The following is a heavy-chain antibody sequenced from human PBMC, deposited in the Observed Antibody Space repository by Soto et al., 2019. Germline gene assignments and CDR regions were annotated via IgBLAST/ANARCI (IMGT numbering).Heavy chain of an antibody. CDR2: ISSSSSTI. V-gene: IGHV3-48*02. D-gene: IGHD4-17*01. Sequence: GGSLRLSCAASGFTFSSYSMNWVRQAPGKGLEWVSYISSSSSTIYYADSVKGRFTISRDNAKNSLYLQMNSLRDEDTAVYYCARDLPMTTVRSFFDYWGQGTLVTVS. J-gene: IGHJ4*02. CDR1: GFTFSSYS. CDR3: ARDLPMTTVRSFFDY.